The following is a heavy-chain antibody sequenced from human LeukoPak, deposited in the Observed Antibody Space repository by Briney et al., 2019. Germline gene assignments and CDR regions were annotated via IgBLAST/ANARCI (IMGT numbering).Heavy chain of an antibody. D-gene: IGHD1-26*01. CDR2: ISSSGSTI. J-gene: IGHJ1*01. CDR3: ARDQVYSGSYLRYFQQ. Sequence: GGSLRLSCAASGFTFSDYYMSWIRQAPGKGLEWVSYISSSGSTIYYADSVKGRFTISRDNAKNSLYLQMNSLRAEDTAVYYCARDQVYSGSYLRYFQQWGQGTLVTVSS. CDR1: GFTFSDYY. V-gene: IGHV3-11*01.